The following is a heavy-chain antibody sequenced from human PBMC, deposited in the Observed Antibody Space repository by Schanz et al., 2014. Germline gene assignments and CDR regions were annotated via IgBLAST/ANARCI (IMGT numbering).Heavy chain of an antibody. J-gene: IGHJ4*02. CDR2: INAGTGNT. D-gene: IGHD6-13*01. Sequence: QVQLVQSGAEVKKPGASVKVSCKASGYTFTSYGINWVRQAPGQRLEWMGWINAGTGNTEYSQKFQGRVTMTRDTSTSTVYMELSSLRSEDTAVYYCARDEVDAAAGGNYWGQGTMVTVSS. CDR3: ARDEVDAAAGGNY. CDR1: GYTFTSYG. V-gene: IGHV1-18*01.